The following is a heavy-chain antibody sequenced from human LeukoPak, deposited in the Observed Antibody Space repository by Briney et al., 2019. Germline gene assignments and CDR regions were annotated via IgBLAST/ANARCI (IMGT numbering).Heavy chain of an antibody. CDR1: GFTVSSNY. J-gene: IGHJ4*02. V-gene: IGHV3-53*01. CDR3: ARDFDYYGSGSYYKIDH. D-gene: IGHD3-10*01. Sequence: PGGSLRLSCAASGFTVSSNYMSWVRQAPGKGLEWVSVIYSGGSTYYADSVKGRFTISKDNANNSLYLQMNSLRAEDTAVYYCARDFDYYGSGSYYKIDHWGQGTLVTVSS. CDR2: IYSGGST.